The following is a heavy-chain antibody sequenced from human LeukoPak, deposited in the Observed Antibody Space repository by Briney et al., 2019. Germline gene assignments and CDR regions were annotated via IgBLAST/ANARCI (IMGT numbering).Heavy chain of an antibody. CDR1: GFTFSSYW. J-gene: IGHJ5*02. CDR2: IYSGGST. Sequence: GGSLRLSCAASGFTFSSYWMSWVRQAPGKGLEWVSLIYSGGSTYYADSVKGRFTISRDNSKNTLYLQMNSLRAEDTAIYYCARETYGSGVRFDPWGQGTLVTVSS. V-gene: IGHV3-53*01. D-gene: IGHD3-10*01. CDR3: ARETYGSGVRFDP.